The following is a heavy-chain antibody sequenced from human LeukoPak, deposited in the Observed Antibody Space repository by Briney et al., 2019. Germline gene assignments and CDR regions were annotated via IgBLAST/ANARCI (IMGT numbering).Heavy chain of an antibody. Sequence: GGSLRLFCAASGSTFSTSNMNCVRQTPEKGLEWVSTITPGGSNMYYHDSVKGRFTISRDNAKNLLFLQMNSLRAEDTAVYYCASWSGSSVLDYWGQGTLVTVSS. J-gene: IGHJ4*02. CDR1: GSTFSTSN. CDR3: ASWSGSSVLDY. D-gene: IGHD3-3*01. CDR2: ITPGGSNM. V-gene: IGHV3-21*01.